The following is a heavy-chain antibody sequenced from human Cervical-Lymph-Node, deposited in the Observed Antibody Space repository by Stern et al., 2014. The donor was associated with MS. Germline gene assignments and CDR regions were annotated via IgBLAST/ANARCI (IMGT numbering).Heavy chain of an antibody. Sequence: VQLVESGAEVKKPGSSVKVSCTTSGGTFSSHAISWVRQAPGQGLEWMGGIITIFGIANYAQKFQGRVTITADRSTSTAYMELSSLRSEDTAVYYCARTYYYGSGSYQYNYYYMDVWGQGTTVTVSS. D-gene: IGHD3-10*01. CDR2: IITIFGIA. CDR3: ARTYYYGSGSYQYNYYYMDV. CDR1: GGTFSSHA. J-gene: IGHJ6*02. V-gene: IGHV1-69*17.